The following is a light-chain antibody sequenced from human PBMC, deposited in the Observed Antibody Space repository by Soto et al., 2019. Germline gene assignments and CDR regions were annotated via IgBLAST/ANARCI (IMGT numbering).Light chain of an antibody. V-gene: IGLV2-14*01. Sequence: QAVVTQPASVSGSPGQSITISCIGTSSDVGGSVSWYQQHPGKAPKLMIYDVSYRPSGVSNRFSGSKSGNTASLIISGLQAEDEADYYCSSSTNSNTRVFGGGTKLTVL. CDR1: SSDVGGS. CDR2: DVS. J-gene: IGLJ2*01. CDR3: SSSTNSNTRV.